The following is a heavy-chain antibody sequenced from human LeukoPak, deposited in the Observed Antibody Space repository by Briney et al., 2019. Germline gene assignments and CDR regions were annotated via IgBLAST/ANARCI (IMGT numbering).Heavy chain of an antibody. D-gene: IGHD4-11*01. Sequence: GGSLRLSCAASGFTFSSYGMSWVRQAPGKGLEWVSAISGSGGSTYYADSVKGRFTISRDNSKNTLYLQMNSLRAGDTAVYYCARQGDYRRDYWGQGTLVTVSS. CDR2: ISGSGGST. V-gene: IGHV3-23*01. CDR3: ARQGDYRRDY. CDR1: GFTFSSYG. J-gene: IGHJ4*02.